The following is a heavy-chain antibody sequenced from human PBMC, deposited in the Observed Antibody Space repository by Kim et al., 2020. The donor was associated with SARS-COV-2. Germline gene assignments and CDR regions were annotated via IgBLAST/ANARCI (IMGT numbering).Heavy chain of an antibody. J-gene: IGHJ4*02. D-gene: IGHD6-13*01. Sequence: AQKVQGRVTITADESTSTAYMELSSLRSEDTAVYYCASIAAAGLKYYFDYWGQGTLVTVSS. V-gene: IGHV1-69*01. CDR3: ASIAAAGLKYYFDY.